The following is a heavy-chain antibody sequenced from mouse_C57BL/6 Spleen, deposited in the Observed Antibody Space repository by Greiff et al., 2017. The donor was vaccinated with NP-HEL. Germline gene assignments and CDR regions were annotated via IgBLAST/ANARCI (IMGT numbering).Heavy chain of an antibody. CDR3: ARHDDYDFYYAMDY. Sequence: EVHLVESGGGLVKPGGSLKLSCAASGFTFSSYTMSWVRQTPEKRLEWVATISGGGGNTYYPDSVKGRFTISRDNAKNTLYLQMSSLRSEDTALYYCARHDDYDFYYAMDYWGQGTSVTVSS. J-gene: IGHJ4*01. CDR1: GFTFSSYT. D-gene: IGHD2-4*01. CDR2: ISGGGGNT. V-gene: IGHV5-9*01.